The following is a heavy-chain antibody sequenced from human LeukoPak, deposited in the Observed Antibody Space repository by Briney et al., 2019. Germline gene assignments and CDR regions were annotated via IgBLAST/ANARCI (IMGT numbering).Heavy chain of an antibody. D-gene: IGHD3-3*01. J-gene: IGHJ4*02. CDR2: ISYDGSNK. Sequence: GGYLRLSCAASGFTFSSYAMHWVRQAPGKGLEWVAVISYDGSNKYYADSVKGRFIISRDNSKNTLYLQMNSLRAEDTAVYYCARGGFWSHDYWGQGTLVTVSS. CDR1: GFTFSSYA. V-gene: IGHV3-30-3*01. CDR3: ARGGFWSHDY.